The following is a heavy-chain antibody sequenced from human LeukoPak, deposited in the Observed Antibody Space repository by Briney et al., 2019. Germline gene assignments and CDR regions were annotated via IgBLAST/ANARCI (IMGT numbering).Heavy chain of an antibody. Sequence: PGGSLRLSCAASGFTFSSYAMSWVRQAPGKGLEWVSAISGSGGSTYYADSVKGRFTISRDNSKNTLYLQMNSLRAEDTAVYYCARFRGVYGDYAPDAFDIWGQGTMVTVSS. CDR2: ISGSGGST. CDR3: ARFRGVYGDYAPDAFDI. J-gene: IGHJ3*02. D-gene: IGHD4-17*01. V-gene: IGHV3-23*01. CDR1: GFTFSSYA.